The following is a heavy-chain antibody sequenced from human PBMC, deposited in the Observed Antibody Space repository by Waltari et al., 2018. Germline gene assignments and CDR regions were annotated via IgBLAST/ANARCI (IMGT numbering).Heavy chain of an antibody. CDR1: GYTFTAFS. CDR3: AREDIVATKVFDD. J-gene: IGHJ4*01. CDR2: INCNTGDR. V-gene: IGHV1-2*02. D-gene: IGHD5-12*01. Sequence: VQLVQSGAEVKKPGASVKVSCKTSGYTFTAFSMHWVRQAPGQGLEWMGWINCNTGDRDYAQKFRGRVTMTRETSLTTVYMEMNRLTSDDTAVYYCAREDIVATKVFDDWGHGTLVTVSS.